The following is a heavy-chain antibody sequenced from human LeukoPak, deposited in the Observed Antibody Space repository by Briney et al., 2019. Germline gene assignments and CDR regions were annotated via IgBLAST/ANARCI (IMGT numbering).Heavy chain of an antibody. Sequence: GGSLRLSCVASGFTFSSHGMNWVRQAPGKGLEWVSGITSGTRTYYADSVKGRFTISIDNSKNTLYLQMSSLRAEDTAVYYCARRAGAYTHPYDYWGQGTLVTVS. D-gene: IGHD3-16*01. V-gene: IGHV3-23*01. CDR3: ARRAGAYTHPYDY. J-gene: IGHJ4*02. CDR1: GFTFSSHG. CDR2: ITSGTRT.